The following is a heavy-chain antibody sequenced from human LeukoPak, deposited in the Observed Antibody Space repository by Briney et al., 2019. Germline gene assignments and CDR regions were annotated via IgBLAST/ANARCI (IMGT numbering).Heavy chain of an antibody. D-gene: IGHD5-12*01. CDR3: ARASGYGYVSDY. Sequence: ASAKVSCKASGYTFTGYYMHWVRQAPGQGLEWMGWINPNSGGTNYAQKFQGRVTMTRDTSISTAYMELSRPRSDDTAVYYCARASGYGYVSDYWGQGTLVTVSS. J-gene: IGHJ4*02. CDR2: INPNSGGT. V-gene: IGHV1-2*02. CDR1: GYTFTGYY.